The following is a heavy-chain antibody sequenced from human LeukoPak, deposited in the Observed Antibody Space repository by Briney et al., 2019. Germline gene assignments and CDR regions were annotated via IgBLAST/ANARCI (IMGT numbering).Heavy chain of an antibody. V-gene: IGHV3-30*04. CDR2: ISFVGSTK. CDR3: ARGSSTNCYGGNCFYYYMAV. CDR1: DLTFSTFA. D-gene: IGHD2-2*01. Sequence: GGSLSLSCAASDLTFSTFALHWFRRAQGKGRGGWEVISFVGSTKYYADSVKGRFTMSRDNSKNTLYLQMNSLRVEDTAVYYCARGSSTNCYGGNCFYYYMAVWGKGTTVTVSS. J-gene: IGHJ6*03.